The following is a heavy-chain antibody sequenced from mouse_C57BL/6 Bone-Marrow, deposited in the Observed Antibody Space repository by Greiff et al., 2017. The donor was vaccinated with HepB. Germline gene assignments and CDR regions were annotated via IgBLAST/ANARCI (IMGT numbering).Heavy chain of an antibody. V-gene: IGHV1-54*01. CDR2: INPGSGGT. Sequence: VQLQESGAELVRPGTSVKVSCKASGYAFTNYLIEWVRQRPGQGLEWIGVINPGSGGTNYNEKFKGKATLTADKSSSTAYMQLSSLTSENSAVYFCARSGNYGSSLYYAMDYWGQGTSVTVSS. CDR3: ARSGNYGSSLYYAMDY. J-gene: IGHJ4*01. CDR1: GYAFTNYL. D-gene: IGHD1-1*01.